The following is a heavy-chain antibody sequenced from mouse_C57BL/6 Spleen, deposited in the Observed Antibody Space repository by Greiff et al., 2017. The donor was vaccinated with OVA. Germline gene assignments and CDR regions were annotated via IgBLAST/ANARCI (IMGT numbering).Heavy chain of an antibody. CDR1: GYAFSSYW. J-gene: IGHJ1*03. D-gene: IGHD1-1*01. CDR2: IYPGDGDT. Sequence: VQLQQSGAELVKPGASVKISCKASGYAFSSYWMNWVKQRPGKGLEWIGQIYPGDGDTNYNGKFKGKATLTADKSSSTAYMQLSSLTSEDSAVYFCARKSYVDWYFDVWGTGTTVTVSS. CDR3: ARKSYVDWYFDV. V-gene: IGHV1-80*01.